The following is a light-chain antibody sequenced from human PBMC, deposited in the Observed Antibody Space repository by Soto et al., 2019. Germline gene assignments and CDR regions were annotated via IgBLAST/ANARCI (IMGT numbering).Light chain of an antibody. CDR2: DAS. J-gene: IGLJ3*02. V-gene: IGLV2-11*01. CDR1: TGDVGGYNF. CDR3: CSYAGSFTWV. Sequence: QSALTQSRSVSGSPGQSVTISCTGTTGDVGGYNFVSWYQLHPGKAPRLMIYDASKRPSGVPDRFSASESGNTASLTISGLQAEDEADYYCCSYAGSFTWVFGGGTKLTVL.